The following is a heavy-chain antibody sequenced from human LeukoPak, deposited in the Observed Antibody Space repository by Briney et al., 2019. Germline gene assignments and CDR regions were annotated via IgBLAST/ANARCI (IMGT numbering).Heavy chain of an antibody. D-gene: IGHD2-2*01. Sequence: PWGSLRLSCAASGFTFSSSGMHWVRQAPGKWLEWVAIIWYDGSYKYYADSVKGRFSISRDNSKNTVYLQMNSLGAEDTAVYYCARDRGTTSSSGWYFDPWGRGTLVTVSS. CDR3: ARDRGTTSSSGWYFDP. V-gene: IGHV3-33*01. J-gene: IGHJ2*01. CDR1: GFTFSSSG. CDR2: IWYDGSYK.